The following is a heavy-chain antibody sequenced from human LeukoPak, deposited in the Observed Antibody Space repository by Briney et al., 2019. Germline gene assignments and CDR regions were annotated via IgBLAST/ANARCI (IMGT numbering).Heavy chain of an antibody. CDR2: ISWNSGSI. Sequence: GGSLRLSCAASGFTFDDYAMHWVRQAPGKGLEWVSGISWNSGSIGYADSVKGRFTISRDNTKNSLYLQMNSLTAEDTAIYYCAREVGSPDVRSAFDIWGQGTLVTVSS. J-gene: IGHJ3*02. V-gene: IGHV3-9*01. CDR3: AREVGSPDVRSAFDI. CDR1: GFTFDDYA. D-gene: IGHD3-10*01.